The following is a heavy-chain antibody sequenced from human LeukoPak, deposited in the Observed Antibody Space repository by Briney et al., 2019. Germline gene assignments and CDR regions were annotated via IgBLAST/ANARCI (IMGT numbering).Heavy chain of an antibody. CDR2: IYHSGIT. CDR1: DYSISSGYGYY. V-gene: IGHV4-38-2*02. D-gene: IGHD6-13*01. Sequence: SETLSLTCTVSDYSISSGYGYYWGWIRQPPGKGLEWIGNIYHSGITYYNHFNSSLKSRVTISIDTSKNQFSLKLTSVTAADTAMYYCARIYYSSSYDYWYFDLWGRGTLVTVSS. J-gene: IGHJ2*01. CDR3: ARIYYSSSYDYWYFDL.